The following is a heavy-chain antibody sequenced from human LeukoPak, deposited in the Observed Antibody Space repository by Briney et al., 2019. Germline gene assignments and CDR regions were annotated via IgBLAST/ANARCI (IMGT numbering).Heavy chain of an antibody. D-gene: IGHD6-19*01. V-gene: IGHV4-59*01. CDR1: GGSISSYY. CDR2: IYYSGST. Sequence: SETLSLTCTVSGGSISSYYWSWIRQPPGKGLEWIGYIYYSGSTNYNPSLKSRVTISVDTSKNQFSLKLSSVTAADTAVYYCASGAVAGMGTNWFDPWGQGTLVTVSS. J-gene: IGHJ5*02. CDR3: ASGAVAGMGTNWFDP.